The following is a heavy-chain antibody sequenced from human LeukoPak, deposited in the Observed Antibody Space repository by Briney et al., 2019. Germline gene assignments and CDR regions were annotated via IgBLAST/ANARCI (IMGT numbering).Heavy chain of an antibody. Sequence: PGGSLRLSCAASGFTFSSYAMHWVRQAPGKGLEWVAVISYDGSNKYYADSVKGRFTISRDNSKNTLYLQMNSLRAEDTAVYYCARDIVVPLDYWGQGTLVTVSS. V-gene: IGHV3-30-3*01. J-gene: IGHJ4*02. D-gene: IGHD2-2*01. CDR2: ISYDGSNK. CDR1: GFTFSSYA. CDR3: ARDIVVPLDY.